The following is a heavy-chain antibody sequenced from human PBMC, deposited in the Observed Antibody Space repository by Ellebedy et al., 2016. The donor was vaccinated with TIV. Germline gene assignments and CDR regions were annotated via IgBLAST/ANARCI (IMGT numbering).Heavy chain of an antibody. D-gene: IGHD3-10*01. CDR3: ARLPATGSNPIRGYFAF. CDR2: IHYSGST. J-gene: IGHJ4*02. CDR1: GGSISSSDYY. Sequence: GSLRLXXTVSGGSISSSDYYWGWIRQPPGKGLEWIGSIHYSGSTYYNPSLKSRVTISVDTSKNQFSLQLASVTAADTAVYYCARLPATGSNPIRGYFAFWGQGTLVTVSS. V-gene: IGHV4-39*07.